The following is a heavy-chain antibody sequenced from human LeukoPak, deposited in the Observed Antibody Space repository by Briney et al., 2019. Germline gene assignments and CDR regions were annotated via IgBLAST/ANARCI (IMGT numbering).Heavy chain of an antibody. D-gene: IGHD5-18*01. CDR2: IKQDGSEK. CDR1: GFIFSSYG. V-gene: IGHV3-7*01. CDR3: ARKRGYSSYNWFDP. Sequence: GGSLRLSCAASGFIFSSYGMHWVRQAPGKGLEWVANIKQDGSEKYYVDSVKGRFTISRDNAKNSLYLQMNSLRAEDTAVYYCARKRGYSSYNWFDPWGQGTLVTVSS. J-gene: IGHJ5*02.